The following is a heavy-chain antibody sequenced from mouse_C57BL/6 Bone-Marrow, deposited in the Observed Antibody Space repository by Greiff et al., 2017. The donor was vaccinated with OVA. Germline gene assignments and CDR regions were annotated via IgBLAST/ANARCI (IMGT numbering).Heavy chain of an antibody. D-gene: IGHD2-1*01. CDR3: VRHDGNYLYAMDY. Sequence: EVKLVESGGGLVQPKGSLKLSCAASGFSFNTYAMNWVRQAPGKGLEWVARIRSKSNNYATYYADSVKDRFTISRDDSESMLYLQMNNLKTEDTAMYYCVRHDGNYLYAMDYWGQGTSVTVSS. J-gene: IGHJ4*01. CDR1: GFSFNTYA. V-gene: IGHV10-1*01. CDR2: IRSKSNNYAT.